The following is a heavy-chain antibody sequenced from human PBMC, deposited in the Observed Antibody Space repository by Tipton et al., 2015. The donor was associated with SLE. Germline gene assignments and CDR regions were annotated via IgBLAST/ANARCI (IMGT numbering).Heavy chain of an antibody. CDR3: AKQGSPVVVAAPLDY. D-gene: IGHD2-15*01. J-gene: IGHJ4*02. CDR1: GFTFSSYG. V-gene: IGHV3-30*18. CDR2: IWYDGSNK. Sequence: RSLRLSCAASGFTFSSYGMHWVRQAPGKGLEWEAVIWYDGSNKYYADSVKGRFTISRDNSKNMLYLQMNSLRAEDTAVYYCAKQGSPVVVAAPLDYWGQGTLVTVSS.